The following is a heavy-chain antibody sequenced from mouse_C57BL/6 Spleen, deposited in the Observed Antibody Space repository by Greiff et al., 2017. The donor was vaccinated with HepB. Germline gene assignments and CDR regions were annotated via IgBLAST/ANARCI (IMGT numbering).Heavy chain of an antibody. CDR2: IDPSDSYT. CDR3: ARKTTVVPLKAMDY. J-gene: IGHJ4*01. CDR1: GYTFTSYW. V-gene: IGHV1-50*01. Sequence: VQLQQSGAELVKPGASVKLSCKASGYTFTSYWMQWVKQRPGQGLEWIGEIDPSDSYTNYNQKFKGKATLTVDTSSSTAYMQLSSLTSEDSAVYYCARKTTVVPLKAMDYWGQGTSVTVSS. D-gene: IGHD1-1*01.